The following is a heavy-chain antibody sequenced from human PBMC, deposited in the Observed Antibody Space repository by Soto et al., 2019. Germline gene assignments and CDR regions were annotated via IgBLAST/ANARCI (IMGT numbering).Heavy chain of an antibody. Sequence: TSETLSLTCTVSGGSISRYYWSWIRQPPGKGLEWIGYIYYSGSTNYNPSLKSRVTISVDTSKNQFSLKLSSVTAADTAVYYCARDGYTFFDYWGQGTLVTGSS. J-gene: IGHJ4*02. D-gene: IGHD5-12*01. CDR2: IYYSGST. CDR3: ARDGYTFFDY. V-gene: IGHV4-59*01. CDR1: GGSISRYY.